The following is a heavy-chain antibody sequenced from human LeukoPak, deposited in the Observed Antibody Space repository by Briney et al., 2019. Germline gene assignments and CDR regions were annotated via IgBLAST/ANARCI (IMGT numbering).Heavy chain of an antibody. Sequence: SQTLSLTCTVSGGSISSGDYYWSWIRQPPGKGLEWIGYIYYSGSTYYNPSLKSRVTISVDTSKNQFSLKLSSVTAADTAVNYCARAYDSRGCFDYWGQGTLVTVSS. CDR2: IYYSGST. V-gene: IGHV4-30-4*01. J-gene: IGHJ4*02. CDR3: ARAYDSRGCFDY. CDR1: GGSISSGDYY. D-gene: IGHD3-3*01.